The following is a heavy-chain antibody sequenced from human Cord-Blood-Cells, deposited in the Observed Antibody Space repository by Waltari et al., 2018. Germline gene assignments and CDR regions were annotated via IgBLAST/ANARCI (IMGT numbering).Heavy chain of an antibody. J-gene: IGHJ4*02. CDR3: ARLETDYYGSGSYEYYFDY. D-gene: IGHD3-10*01. CDR2: IYYRRST. V-gene: IGHV4-39*01. CDR1: GGSISSSSYY. Sequence: QLQLQESGPGLVKPSETLSLTCTVSGGSISSSSYYWGWIRQPPGKGLEWIGSIYYRRSTYYNPSLKSRVTISVDTSKNQFSLKLSSVTAADTAVYYCARLETDYYGSGSYEYYFDYWGQGTLVTVSS.